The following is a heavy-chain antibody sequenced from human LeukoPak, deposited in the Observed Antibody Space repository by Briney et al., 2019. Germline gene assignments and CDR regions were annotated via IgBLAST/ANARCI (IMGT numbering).Heavy chain of an antibody. CDR1: GFTFSSYG. D-gene: IGHD6-19*01. CDR3: AKSGWYGRPLAYYYYMDV. Sequence: GGSLRLSCAASGFTFSSYGMSWVRQAPGKGLEWVSAISGSGGSTYYADSVKGRFTISRDNSKNTLYLQMNSLRAEDTAVYYCAKSGWYGRPLAYYYYMDVWGKGTTVTISS. CDR2: ISGSGGST. V-gene: IGHV3-23*01. J-gene: IGHJ6*03.